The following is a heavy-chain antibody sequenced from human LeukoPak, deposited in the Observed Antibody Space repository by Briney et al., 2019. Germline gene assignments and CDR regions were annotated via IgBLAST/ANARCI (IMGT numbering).Heavy chain of an antibody. Sequence: PGGSLRLSCAASGFTFDDYAMHWVRQAPGKGLEWVSAISGSGGSTYYADSVKGRFTISRDNSKNTLYLQMNSLRAEDTAVYYCAKDSFYGDYVGNYWGQGTLVTVSS. CDR3: AKDSFYGDYVGNY. J-gene: IGHJ4*02. V-gene: IGHV3-23*01. D-gene: IGHD4-17*01. CDR1: GFTFDDYA. CDR2: ISGSGGST.